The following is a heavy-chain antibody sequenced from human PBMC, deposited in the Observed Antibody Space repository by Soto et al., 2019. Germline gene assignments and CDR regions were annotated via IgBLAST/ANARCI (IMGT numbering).Heavy chain of an antibody. CDR3: AIDLTDFWSGPIPPHYYYGMDV. CDR2: ISAYNGNT. V-gene: IGHV1-18*04. J-gene: IGHJ6*02. CDR1: GYTFTSYG. Sequence: ASVKVSCKASGYTFTSYGISWVRQAPGQGLEWMGWISAYNGNTNYAQKLQGRVTMTTDTSTSTAYMELRSLRSDDTAVYYCAIDLTDFWSGPIPPHYYYGMDVWGQGTTVTVSS. D-gene: IGHD3-3*01.